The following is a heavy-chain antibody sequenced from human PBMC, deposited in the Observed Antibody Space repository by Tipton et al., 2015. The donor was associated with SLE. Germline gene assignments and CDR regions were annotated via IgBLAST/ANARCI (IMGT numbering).Heavy chain of an antibody. Sequence: QSGPEVKKPGSSVKVSCKASGGTFSSYAISWVRQAPGQGLEWMGWISAYNGNTNYAQKLQGRVTMTTDTSTSTAYMELRSLRSDDTAVYYCARDIRFLADAFDIWGQGTMVTVSS. J-gene: IGHJ3*02. V-gene: IGHV1-18*01. CDR2: ISAYNGNT. CDR1: GGTFSSYA. D-gene: IGHD3-3*01. CDR3: ARDIRFLADAFDI.